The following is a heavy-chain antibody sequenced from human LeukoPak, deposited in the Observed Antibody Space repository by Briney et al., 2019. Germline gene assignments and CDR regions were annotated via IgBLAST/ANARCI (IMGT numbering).Heavy chain of an antibody. CDR1: GGSFSGYY. D-gene: IGHD3-10*01. CDR2: INHSGST. J-gene: IGHJ5*02. V-gene: IGHV4-34*01. Sequence: SETLSLTCAVYGGSFSGYYWSWIRQPPGKGPEWIGEINHSGSTNYNPSLKSRITISVDTSKNQFSLKLSSVTAADTAVYYCARLRRITMVRGVIITCNWFDPWGQGTLVTVSS. CDR3: ARLRRITMVRGVIITCNWFDP.